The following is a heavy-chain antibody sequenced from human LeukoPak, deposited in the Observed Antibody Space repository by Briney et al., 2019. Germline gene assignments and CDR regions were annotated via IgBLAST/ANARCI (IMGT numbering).Heavy chain of an antibody. J-gene: IGHJ6*03. CDR1: GDSISSYY. D-gene: IGHD3-22*01. V-gene: IGHV4-59*08. Sequence: SETLSLTCTVSGDSISSYYWSWIRQPPGKGLEWIAYISYSGSTNHNPSLESRVTISLDTSKNQFSLKLSSVTAADTAVYYCARGLLLLPPYYYYYMDVWGKGTTVTISS. CDR3: ARGLLLLPPYYYYYMDV. CDR2: ISYSGST.